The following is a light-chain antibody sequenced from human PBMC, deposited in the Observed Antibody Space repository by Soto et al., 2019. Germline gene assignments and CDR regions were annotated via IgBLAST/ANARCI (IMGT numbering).Light chain of an antibody. J-gene: IGLJ3*02. V-gene: IGLV2-14*01. CDR1: SSDVGGYNY. CDR2: EVS. CDR3: SSYTSSSTWV. Sequence: QSALTQPASVSGSPGQSITISCTGTSSDVGGYNYVSWYQQHPGKAPKLMIYEVSNRPSGVSNRFSGSKSGNTASLTVFGLQAEDEADYYCSSYTSSSTWVFGGRTKLTVL.